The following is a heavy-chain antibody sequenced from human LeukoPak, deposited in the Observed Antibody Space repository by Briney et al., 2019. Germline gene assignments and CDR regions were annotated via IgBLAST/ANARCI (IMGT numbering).Heavy chain of an antibody. V-gene: IGHV3-21*01. D-gene: IGHD2-2*01. CDR3: AREGYGETTCYDY. Sequence: GGSLRLSCAASGFTFSSYSMNWVRQAPGKGLEWVSSISSSSSYIYYADSVKGRFTISRDNAKNSLYLQMNSLRAEDTAVYYCAREGYGETTCYDYWGQGTLVTVSS. CDR2: ISSSSSYI. CDR1: GFTFSSYS. J-gene: IGHJ4*02.